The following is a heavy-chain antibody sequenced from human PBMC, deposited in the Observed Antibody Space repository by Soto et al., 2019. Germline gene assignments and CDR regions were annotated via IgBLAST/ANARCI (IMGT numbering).Heavy chain of an antibody. Sequence: QVQLQESGPGLVKPSETLSLTCTVSGGSISSYYWSWIRQPPGKGLEWIGYIYYSGSTNYNPSHSIRDHISVVTSKNQFSLKLSSVTAADTAVYYCSRIGHYDFCRGYYTDTICFDPRGQGTLVTVSS. CDR1: GGSISSYY. V-gene: IGHV4-59*01. J-gene: IGHJ5*02. CDR2: IYYSGST. D-gene: IGHD3-3*01. CDR3: SRIGHYDFCRGYYTDTICFDP.